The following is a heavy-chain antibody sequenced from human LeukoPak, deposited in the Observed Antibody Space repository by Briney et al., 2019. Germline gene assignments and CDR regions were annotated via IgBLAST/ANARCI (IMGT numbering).Heavy chain of an antibody. Sequence: GGSLRLSCAASGFTVSSNYMSWVRQAPGKGLEWVSSISSSSSYIHYADSVKGRFTISRDNAKNSLYLQMNSLRAEDTAVYYCASTQRGWIQLWHFDYWGQGTLVTVSS. CDR1: GFTVSSNY. D-gene: IGHD5-18*01. J-gene: IGHJ4*02. V-gene: IGHV3-21*01. CDR2: ISSSSSYI. CDR3: ASTQRGWIQLWHFDY.